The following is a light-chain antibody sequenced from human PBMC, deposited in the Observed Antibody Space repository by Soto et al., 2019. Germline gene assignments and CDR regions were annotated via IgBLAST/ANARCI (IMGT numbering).Light chain of an antibody. CDR1: QSVTST. CDR2: AAS. Sequence: EIVLTQSPGTLSLSPGERVTLSCRASQSVTSTLAWYPQKPGQSPRLLLYAASSRATGIPDRFSGSGSGTDFTLTISRLEPEDFAVYYCQQYESSKGTFGQGTRV. CDR3: QQYESSKGT. J-gene: IGKJ1*01. V-gene: IGKV3-20*01.